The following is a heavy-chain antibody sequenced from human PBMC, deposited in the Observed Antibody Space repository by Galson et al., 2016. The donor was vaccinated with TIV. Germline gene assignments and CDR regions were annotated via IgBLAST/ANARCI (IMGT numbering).Heavy chain of an antibody. CDR1: GFTFDAYS. CDR3: EKDRILEDFDWSLCDS. D-gene: IGHD3-9*01. J-gene: IGHJ4*02. Sequence: SLRLSCAASGFTFDAYSMIWVRQAPGKGLEWVSTITSGDTTYYAASVRGRFTTSSDNSKSTLYLRMDSLRAEDTAIFYCEKDRILEDFDWSLCDSWGQGTLVTVSS. CDR2: ITSGDTT. V-gene: IGHV3-23*01.